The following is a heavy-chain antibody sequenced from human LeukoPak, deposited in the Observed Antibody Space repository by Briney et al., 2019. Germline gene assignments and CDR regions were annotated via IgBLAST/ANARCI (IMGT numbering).Heavy chain of an antibody. J-gene: IGHJ6*02. D-gene: IGHD3-22*01. V-gene: IGHV3-21*01. Sequence: GSLRLSCAASGFTFSSYSMNWVRQAPGKGLEWVSSISSSSSYIYYADSVKGRFTISRDNAKNSLYLQMNSLRAEDTAVYYCARDTYYYDSSGYYGGFYYYGMDVWGQGTTVTVSS. CDR1: GFTFSSYS. CDR3: ARDTYYYDSSGYYGGFYYYGMDV. CDR2: ISSSSSYI.